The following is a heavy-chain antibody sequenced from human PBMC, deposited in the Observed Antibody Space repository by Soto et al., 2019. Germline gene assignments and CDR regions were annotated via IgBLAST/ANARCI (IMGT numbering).Heavy chain of an antibody. D-gene: IGHD2-2*01. J-gene: IGHJ3*02. CDR2: IYHSGST. CDR3: ARGHERYHDGFDI. CDR1: GDSISSRGYY. V-gene: IGHV4-31*03. Sequence: QVQLQESGPGLVRHSQTLALTCTVSGDSISSRGYYWSWIRQLPGKGLEWIVYIYHSGSTYDSPCITCRVIMSVDTSKHDVSLKLRSVTDADTAVYFCARGHERYHDGFDIWGQGTMVIVSS.